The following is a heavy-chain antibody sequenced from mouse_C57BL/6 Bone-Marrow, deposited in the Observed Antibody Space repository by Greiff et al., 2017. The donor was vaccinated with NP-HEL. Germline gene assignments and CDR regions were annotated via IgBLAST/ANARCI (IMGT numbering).Heavy chain of an antibody. Sequence: QVQLQQPGAELVRPGSSVKLSCKASGYTFTSYWMDWVKQRPGQGLEWIGNIYPSDSETHYNQKFKDKATLTVDKSSSTAYMQLSSLTSEDSAVYYCARDYGSSHLSWCFDVWGTGTTVTVSS. CDR2: IYPSDSET. V-gene: IGHV1-61*01. J-gene: IGHJ1*03. CDR3: ARDYGSSHLSWCFDV. D-gene: IGHD1-1*01. CDR1: GYTFTSYW.